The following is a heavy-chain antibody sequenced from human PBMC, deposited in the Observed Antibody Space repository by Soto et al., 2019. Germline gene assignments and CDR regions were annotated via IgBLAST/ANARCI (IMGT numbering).Heavy chain of an antibody. D-gene: IGHD3-10*01. J-gene: IGHJ4*02. Sequence: PGGSLRLSCAASGFTFSSYWMHWVRQAPGKGLVWVSRINSDGSSTSYADSVKGRFTISRDNAKNTLYLQMNSLRAEDTAVYYCARVARSGAFDYWGQGTLVTVSS. CDR2: INSDGSST. CDR1: GFTFSSYW. V-gene: IGHV3-74*01. CDR3: ARVARSGAFDY.